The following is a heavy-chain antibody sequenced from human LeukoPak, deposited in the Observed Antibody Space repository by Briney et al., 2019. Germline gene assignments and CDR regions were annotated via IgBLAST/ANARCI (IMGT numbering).Heavy chain of an antibody. CDR3: ARDVTGDQSWFFDL. Sequence: ASVKVSCKASGYTFTGYYMHWVRQAPGQGLEWMGWINPNSGGTNYAQKFQGRVTMTRDTSISTAYMELGRLRSDDTAVYYCARDVTGDQSWFFDLWGRGTLVTVSS. CDR2: INPNSGGT. V-gene: IGHV1-2*02. CDR1: GYTFTGYY. J-gene: IGHJ2*01. D-gene: IGHD7-27*01.